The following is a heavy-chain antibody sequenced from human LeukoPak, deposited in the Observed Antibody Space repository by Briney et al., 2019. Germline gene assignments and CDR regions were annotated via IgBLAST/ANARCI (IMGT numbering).Heavy chain of an antibody. CDR1: GFTFSDYY. CDR2: ISSSGSTI. CDR3: AKDSFLPSTYDFWSGYAPVDY. J-gene: IGHJ4*02. Sequence: PEGSLRLSCAASGFTFSDYYMSWIRQAPGKGLEWVSYISSSGSTIYYADSVKGRFTISRDNAKNSLYLQMNSLRAEDTAVYYCAKDSFLPSTYDFWSGYAPVDYWGQGTLVTVSS. V-gene: IGHV3-11*01. D-gene: IGHD3-3*01.